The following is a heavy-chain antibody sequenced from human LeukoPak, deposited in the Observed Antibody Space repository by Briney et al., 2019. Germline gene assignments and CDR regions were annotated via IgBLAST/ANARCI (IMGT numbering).Heavy chain of an antibody. CDR3: AGRGSSSGTFDI. CDR1: GGSITNLDYY. Sequence: PSETLSLTCTVSGGSITNLDYYWTWIRQPAGKRLEWIGRIYTSGGTNYNPSLKSRVTMSVDRSKNEISLHLASLTAADTALYYCAGRGSSSGTFDIWGPGTFVTVSS. CDR2: IYTSGGT. V-gene: IGHV4-61*02. D-gene: IGHD3-10*01. J-gene: IGHJ3*02.